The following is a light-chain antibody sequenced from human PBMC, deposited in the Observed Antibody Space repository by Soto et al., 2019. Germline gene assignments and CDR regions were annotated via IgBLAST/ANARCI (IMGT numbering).Light chain of an antibody. J-gene: IGLJ2*01. CDR3: CSYVGSDTYVI. CDR2: EGR. Sequence: QSVLTQPASVSGSPGQSITISCTGTSSDIGGYILVSWYQQEPGKAPKLMIYEGRKRPSGVSNRFSGSKSGNKASLTISGLQAEDEAHYYCCSYVGSDTYVIFGGGTKLTVL. V-gene: IGLV2-23*01. CDR1: SSDIGGYIL.